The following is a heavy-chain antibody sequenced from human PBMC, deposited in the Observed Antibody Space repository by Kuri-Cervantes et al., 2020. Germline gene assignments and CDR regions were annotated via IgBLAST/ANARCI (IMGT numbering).Heavy chain of an antibody. CDR3: ASGGNSHFDY. V-gene: IGHV3-48*01. Sequence: GGSLRLSCAASGFTFSSNSMNWVRQAPWKGLEWVSYISSSSTIYYADSVKGRFTISRDNAKNSLYLQMNSLRAEDKAVYYCASGGNSHFDYWGQGTLVTVSS. CDR1: GFTFSSNS. CDR2: ISSSSTI. J-gene: IGHJ4*02. D-gene: IGHD4-23*01.